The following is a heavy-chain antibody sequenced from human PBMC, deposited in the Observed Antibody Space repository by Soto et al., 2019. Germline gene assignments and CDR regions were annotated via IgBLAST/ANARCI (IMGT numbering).Heavy chain of an antibody. CDR3: ARADDQFVVVTATDY. CDR2: INPSGGST. CDR1: GYTFTSYY. J-gene: IGHJ4*02. D-gene: IGHD2-21*02. Sequence: ASVKVSCKASGYTFTSYYMHWVRQAPGQGLEWMGIINPSGGSTSYAQKFQGRVTMTRDTSTSTVYMELSSLRSEDTAVYYCARADDQFVVVTATDYWGQGTLVTVSS. V-gene: IGHV1-46*01.